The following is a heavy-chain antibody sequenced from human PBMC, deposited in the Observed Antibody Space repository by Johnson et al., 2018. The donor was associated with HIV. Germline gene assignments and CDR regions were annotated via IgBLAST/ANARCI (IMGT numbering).Heavy chain of an antibody. CDR3: VCLRGSLSAFDI. CDR2: IKQDGSEK. CDR1: GFTFSSYA. D-gene: IGHD3-16*01. V-gene: IGHV3-7*01. J-gene: IGHJ3*02. Sequence: MQLVESGGGVVQPGGSLRLSCAASGFTFSSYAMHWVRQAPGKGLEWVANIKQDGSEKYYVDSVKGRFTISRANAKNSLYLQMNSLRAEDTAVYYCVCLRGSLSAFDIWGQGTMVTVSS.